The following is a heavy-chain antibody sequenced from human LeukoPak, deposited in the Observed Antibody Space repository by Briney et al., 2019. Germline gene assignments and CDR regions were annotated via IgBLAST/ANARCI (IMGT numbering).Heavy chain of an antibody. D-gene: IGHD3-22*01. V-gene: IGHV5-51*01. CDR1: GYSFNTYW. Sequence: GESLKISCKGSGYSFNTYWIGWVRQMPGKGLEWMGIIYPDDSETRYSPSFQGQITISADKSSSTAYPQWSSLKASDTAMYYCARRTMIVGYDMWGQGTMVTVSS. CDR3: ARRTMIVGYDM. J-gene: IGHJ3*02. CDR2: IYPDDSET.